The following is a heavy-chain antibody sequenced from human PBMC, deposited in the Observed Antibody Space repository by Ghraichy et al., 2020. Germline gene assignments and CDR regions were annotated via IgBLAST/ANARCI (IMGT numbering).Heavy chain of an antibody. V-gene: IGHV3-23*01. CDR2: ISGSGGST. D-gene: IGHD3-22*01. J-gene: IGHJ4*02. CDR3: AKGYDPSTYYYDSSGYNYFDY. Sequence: GGSLRLSCAASGFTFSSYAMSWVRQAPGKGLEWVSAISGSGGSTYYADSVKGRFTISRDNSKNTLYLQMKSLRAEDTAVYYCAKGYDPSTYYYDSSGYNYFDYWGQGTLVTVSS. CDR1: GFTFSSYA.